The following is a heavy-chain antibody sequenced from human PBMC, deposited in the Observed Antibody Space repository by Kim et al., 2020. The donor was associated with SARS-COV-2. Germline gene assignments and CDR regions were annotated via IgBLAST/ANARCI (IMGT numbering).Heavy chain of an antibody. V-gene: IGHV4-59*01. CDR3: ARDARSSSWYVGDAFDI. CDR2: IYYSGST. D-gene: IGHD6-13*01. CDR1: GGSISSYY. J-gene: IGHJ3*02. Sequence: SETLSLTCTVSGGSISSYYWSWIRQPPGKGLEWIGYIYYSGSTNYNPSLKSRVTISVDTSKNQFSLKLSSVTAADTAVYYCARDARSSSWYVGDAFDIWGQGTMVTVSS.